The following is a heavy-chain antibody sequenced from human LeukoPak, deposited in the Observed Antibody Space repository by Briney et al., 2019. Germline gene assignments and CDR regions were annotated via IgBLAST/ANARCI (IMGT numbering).Heavy chain of an antibody. D-gene: IGHD5-24*01. CDR1: GFNFSISY. J-gene: IGHJ4*02. CDR2: IDPDGVDK. CDR3: ARGWATIPD. Sequence: GGSLRLSCTASGFNFSISYMMWVRQAPGEGLEWVAHIDPDGVDKNYVGSVKDRFITSRDNTKNSLFLQMDSLRDDDTALYYCARGWATIPDWGQGSLVIVSS. V-gene: IGHV3-7*01.